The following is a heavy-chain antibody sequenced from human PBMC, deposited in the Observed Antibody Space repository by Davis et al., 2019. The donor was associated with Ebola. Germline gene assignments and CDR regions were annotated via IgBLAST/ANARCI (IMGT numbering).Heavy chain of an antibody. CDR3: ARASRLYCTGGACYRRVNWFDP. V-gene: IGHV4-34*01. CDR2: INHSGST. Sequence: SETLSLTCAVYGGSFSGYYWSWIRQPPGKGLEWIGEINHSGSTNYNPSLKSRVTISVDTSKNQFSLKLSYVTAANTAVYYCARASRLYCTGGACYRRVNWFDPWGQGTLVTVSS. D-gene: IGHD2-8*02. CDR1: GGSFSGYY. J-gene: IGHJ5*02.